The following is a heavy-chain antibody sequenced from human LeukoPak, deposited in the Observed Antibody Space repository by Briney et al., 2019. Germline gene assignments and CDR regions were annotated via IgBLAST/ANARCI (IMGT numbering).Heavy chain of an antibody. CDR3: ARHEVVPAARYYYYGMDV. D-gene: IGHD2-2*01. CDR1: GGSISSSSYY. Sequence: SETLSLSCTVSGGSISSSSYYWGWIRQPPGTGLEWIGSIYYSGSTYYNPSLKSRVTISVDTSKNQFSLKLSSVTAADTAVYYCARHEVVPAARYYYYGMDVWGQGTTVTVSS. V-gene: IGHV4-39*01. CDR2: IYYSGST. J-gene: IGHJ6*02.